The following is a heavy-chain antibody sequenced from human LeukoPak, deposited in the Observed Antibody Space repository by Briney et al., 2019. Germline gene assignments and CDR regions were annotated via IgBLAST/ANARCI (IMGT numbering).Heavy chain of an antibody. Sequence: GGSLRLSCAASGFTFSSYGMHWVRQAPGKGLEWVALIWYDGSKEFYTDSVKGRFTISRDNSKNTLYLQMNSLRAEDTAVYYCARDEAVMTTVLSDAFDIWGQGTMVTVSS. V-gene: IGHV3-33*01. J-gene: IGHJ3*02. CDR2: IWYDGSKE. D-gene: IGHD4-17*01. CDR1: GFTFSSYG. CDR3: ARDEAVMTTVLSDAFDI.